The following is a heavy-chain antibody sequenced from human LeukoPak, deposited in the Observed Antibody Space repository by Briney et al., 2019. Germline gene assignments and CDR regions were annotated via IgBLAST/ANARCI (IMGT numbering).Heavy chain of an antibody. V-gene: IGHV1-2*06. CDR1: GYTFTGYY. J-gene: IGHJ6*03. CDR2: IDPNSGGT. D-gene: IGHD5/OR15-5a*01. Sequence: ASVKVSCKAYGYTFTGYYIHWVRQAPGQGLEWMGRIDPNSGGTDIAQKFQGRVTMTRDTSITTGSMELSSLTSDDTAMYYCANYRVTSVYYYMDVWGKGTTVTVS. CDR3: ANYRVTSVYYYMDV.